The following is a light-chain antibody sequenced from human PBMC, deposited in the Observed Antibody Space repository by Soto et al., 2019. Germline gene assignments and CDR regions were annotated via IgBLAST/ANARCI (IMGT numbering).Light chain of an antibody. CDR2: LNSDGSH. J-gene: IGLJ2*01. Sequence: QSVLTQSPSASASLGASVKLTCTLSSGHNNYAIAWHQQQPEKGPRYLMKLNSDGSHSKGDGIPDRFSGSSSGTERHLTIFSLQSEDEADYYCQPWGTAIHDVVFGGGTKVTVL. CDR3: QPWGTAIHDVV. CDR1: SGHNNYA. V-gene: IGLV4-69*01.